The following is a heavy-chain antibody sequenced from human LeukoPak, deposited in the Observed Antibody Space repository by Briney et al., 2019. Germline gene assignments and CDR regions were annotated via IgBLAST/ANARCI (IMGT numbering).Heavy chain of an antibody. CDR3: AREVTGYGSGREIWFDP. CDR2: MNPNSGNT. J-gene: IGHJ5*02. CDR1: GYTFTSYD. V-gene: IGHV1-8*01. D-gene: IGHD3-10*01. Sequence: RGASVKVSCKASGYTFTSYDINWVRQATGQGLEWMGWMNPNSGNTGYAQKFQGRVTMTRNTSISTAYMELSSLRSEDTAVYYCAREVTGYGSGREIWFDPWGQGTLVTVSS.